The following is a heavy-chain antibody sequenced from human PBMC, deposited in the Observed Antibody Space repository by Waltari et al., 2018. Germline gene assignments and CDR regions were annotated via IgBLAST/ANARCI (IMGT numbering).Heavy chain of an antibody. V-gene: IGHV3-30*02. CDR1: GFTFSSYG. CDR3: AKEGRLSGYDVYYFDY. D-gene: IGHD5-12*01. Sequence: QVQLVESGGGVVQPGGSLRLSCAASGFTFSSYGMHWVRQAPGKGLEWVAFIRYDGSNKYYADSVKGRFTISRDNSKNTLYLQMNSLRAEDTAVYYCAKEGRLSGYDVYYFDYGGQGTLVTVSS. CDR2: IRYDGSNK. J-gene: IGHJ4*02.